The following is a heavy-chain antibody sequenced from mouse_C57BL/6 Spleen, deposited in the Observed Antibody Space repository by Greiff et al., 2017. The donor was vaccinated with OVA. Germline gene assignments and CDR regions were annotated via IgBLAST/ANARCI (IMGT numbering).Heavy chain of an antibody. CDR2: IDPENGDT. CDR1: GFNIKDDY. D-gene: IGHD3-3*01. CDR3: TTWGLGEAWFAY. Sequence: EVQLQQSGAELVRPGASVKLSCTASGFNIKDDYMHWVKQRPEQGLEWIGWIDPENGDTEYASKFQGKATITADTSSNTAYLQLSSLTSEDTAVYYCTTWGLGEAWFAYWGQGTLVTVSA. J-gene: IGHJ3*01. V-gene: IGHV14-4*01.